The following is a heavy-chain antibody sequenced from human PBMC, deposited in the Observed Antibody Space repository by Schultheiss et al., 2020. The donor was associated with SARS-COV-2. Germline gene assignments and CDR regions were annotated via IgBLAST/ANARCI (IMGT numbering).Heavy chain of an antibody. J-gene: IGHJ6*02. CDR3: ARDRTLYGDYVPYYYGMDV. V-gene: IGHV4-61*08. CDR1: GGSISSGDYY. CDR2: IYYSGST. Sequence: SETLSLTCTVSGGSISSGDYYWSWIRQPPGKGLEWIGYIYYSGSTNYNPSLKSRVTMSVDTSKNQFSLKLSSVTAADTAVYYCARDRTLYGDYVPYYYGMDVWGQGTTVTVSS. D-gene: IGHD4-17*01.